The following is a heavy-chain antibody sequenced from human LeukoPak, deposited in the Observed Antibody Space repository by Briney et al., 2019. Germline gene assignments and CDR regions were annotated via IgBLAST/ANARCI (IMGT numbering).Heavy chain of an antibody. CDR2: ISSSGSTI. V-gene: IGHV3-11*04. CDR3: ARELTGLYYYMDV. CDR1: GFTFSDYY. Sequence: PGGSLRLSCAASGFTFSDYYMSWIRQAPGRGLEWVSYISSSGSTIYYADSVKGRFTISRDNAKNSLYLQMNSLRAEDTAVYYCARELTGLYYYMDVWGKGTTVTVSS. D-gene: IGHD3-9*01. J-gene: IGHJ6*03.